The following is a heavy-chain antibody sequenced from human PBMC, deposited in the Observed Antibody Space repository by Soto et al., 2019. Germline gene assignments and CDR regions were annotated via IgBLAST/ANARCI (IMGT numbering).Heavy chain of an antibody. J-gene: IGHJ6*02. CDR3: ATDIVVVPAATEYYYYGMDV. CDR2: IYPGDSDT. V-gene: IGHV5-51*01. Sequence: GESLKISCKASGYSFINWWIGWVRQMPGKGLEWMGIIYPGDSDTRYSPAFQGQVTISADRSISTAYLQWSSLKASDTAMYYCATDIVVVPAATEYYYYGMDVWGQGTTVTVSS. CDR1: GYSFINWW. D-gene: IGHD2-2*01.